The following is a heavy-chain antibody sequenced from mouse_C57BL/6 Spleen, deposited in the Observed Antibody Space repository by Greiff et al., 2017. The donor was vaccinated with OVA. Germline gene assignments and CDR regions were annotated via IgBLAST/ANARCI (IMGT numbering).Heavy chain of an antibody. V-gene: IGHV5-17*01. Sequence: VESGGGLVKPGGSLKLSCAASGFTFSDYGMHWVRQAPEKGLEWVAYISSGSSTIYYADTVKGRFTISRDNAKNTLFLQMTSLRSEDTAMYYCARREGDYDVNWYFDVWGTGTTVTVSS. CDR1: GFTFSDYG. CDR2: ISSGSSTI. D-gene: IGHD2-4*01. J-gene: IGHJ1*03. CDR3: ARREGDYDVNWYFDV.